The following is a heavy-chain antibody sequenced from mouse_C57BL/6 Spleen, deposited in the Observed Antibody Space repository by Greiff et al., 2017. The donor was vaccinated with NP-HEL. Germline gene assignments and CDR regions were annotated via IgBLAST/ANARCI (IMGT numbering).Heavy chain of an antibody. CDR3: ARLLINFDY. V-gene: IGHV1S81*02. Sequence: QVQLKQSGAELVNPGASVNLSCKASGYTLTSYWMHWVKQRPGQGLEWIGEINPSNGRTNYNEKFKSKATLTVDKSSSTAYMQLSSPTSEDSAVYYCARLLINFDYWGQGTTLTVYS. CDR1: GYTLTSYW. CDR2: INPSNGRT. J-gene: IGHJ2*01.